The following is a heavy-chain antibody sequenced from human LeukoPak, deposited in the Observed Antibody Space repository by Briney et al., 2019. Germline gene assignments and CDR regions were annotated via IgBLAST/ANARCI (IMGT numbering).Heavy chain of an antibody. D-gene: IGHD3-10*01. V-gene: IGHV3-33*01. CDR3: ARPYYYGSGTYLIDY. J-gene: IGHJ4*02. CDR1: GFTFSSYG. CDR2: IWFDGSKK. Sequence: PGGSLRLSCAASGFTFSSYGMHWVRQAPGKGLEWVASIWFDGSKKYSADSVKGRFTIPRDNSKNTLYLQMNSLRDDDTAVYYCARPYYYGSGTYLIDYWGQGTLVTVSS.